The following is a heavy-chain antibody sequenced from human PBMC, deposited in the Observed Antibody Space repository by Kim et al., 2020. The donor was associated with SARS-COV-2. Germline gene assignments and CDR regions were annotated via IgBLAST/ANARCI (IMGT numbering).Heavy chain of an antibody. Sequence: SETLSLTCAVYGGSFSGYYWSWIRQPPGKGLEWIGEINHSGSTNYNPSLKSRVTISVDTSKNQFSLKLSSVTAADTAVYYCARPAGIAVAALYGMDVWGQGTTVTVSS. D-gene: IGHD6-19*01. J-gene: IGHJ6*02. CDR2: INHSGST. CDR1: GGSFSGYY. CDR3: ARPAGIAVAALYGMDV. V-gene: IGHV4-34*01.